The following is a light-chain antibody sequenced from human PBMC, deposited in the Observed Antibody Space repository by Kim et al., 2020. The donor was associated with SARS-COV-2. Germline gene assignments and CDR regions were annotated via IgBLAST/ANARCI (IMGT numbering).Light chain of an antibody. CDR2: GAS. CDR1: QSLGIN. Sequence: EVVMTQSPATLSVSPGEGATLSCRASQSLGINLAWYQHRPGQAPRLLIYGASARASGIPAKFSASGSGTDFTLSISSLQSEDFAVYYCQQYNNWPRTFGQGTKLDIK. CDR3: QQYNNWPRT. V-gene: IGKV3-15*01. J-gene: IGKJ1*01.